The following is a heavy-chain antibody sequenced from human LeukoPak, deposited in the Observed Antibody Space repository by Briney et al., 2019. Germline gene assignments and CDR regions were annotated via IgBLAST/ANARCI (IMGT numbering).Heavy chain of an antibody. D-gene: IGHD3-9*01. V-gene: IGHV3-33*01. CDR3: ARDFRATGYSAYFDY. CDR2: IWYDGSNK. J-gene: IGHJ4*02. CDR1: GFTFSSYG. Sequence: GGSLRLSCAASGFTFSSYGMHWVRQAPGKGLEWVAVIWYDGSNKYYADSVKGRFTISRDNSKNTMYLQMNSLRAEDTAVYYCARDFRATGYSAYFDYWGQGTLVTVSS.